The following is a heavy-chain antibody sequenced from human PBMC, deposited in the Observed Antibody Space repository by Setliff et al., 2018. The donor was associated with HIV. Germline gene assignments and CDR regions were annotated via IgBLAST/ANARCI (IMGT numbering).Heavy chain of an antibody. J-gene: IGHJ6*03. CDR2: IIPIFGPA. D-gene: IGHD3-3*01. Sequence: SVKVSCKASGGTVSSYAINWVRQAPGQGLEWMGGIIPIFGPANYAQKCQDRVTITTDESTSTAYMELSSLRSEDTAVYYCARDGHYNLWSGYGYYYYYMAVWSKGATLPVAS. CDR3: ARDGHYNLWSGYGYYYYYMAV. CDR1: GGTVSSYA. V-gene: IGHV1-69*05.